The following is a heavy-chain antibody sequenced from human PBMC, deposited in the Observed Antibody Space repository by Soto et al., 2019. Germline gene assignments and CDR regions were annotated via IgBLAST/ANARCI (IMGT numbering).Heavy chain of an antibody. CDR1: GYTFTSYG. D-gene: IGHD6-19*01. Sequence: GASVKVSCKASGYTFTSYGISWVRQAPGQGLEWMGWMNPNSANTGYAQKFQGRVTMTRNTSISTAYMELSSLRSEDTAVYYCARERTVAGNDYWGQGTLVTVSS. J-gene: IGHJ4*02. CDR2: MNPNSANT. V-gene: IGHV1-8*02. CDR3: ARERTVAGNDY.